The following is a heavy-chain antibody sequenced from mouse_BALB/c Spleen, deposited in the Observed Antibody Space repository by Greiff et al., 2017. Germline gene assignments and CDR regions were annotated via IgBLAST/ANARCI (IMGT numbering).Heavy chain of an antibody. V-gene: IGHV5-17*02. CDR2: ISSGSSTI. CDR3: ARPYGSSSYAMDY. D-gene: IGHD1-1*01. CDR1: GFTFSSFG. J-gene: IGHJ4*01. Sequence: EVKLVESGGGLVQPGGSRKLSCAASGFTFSSFGMHWVRQAPEKGLEWVAYISSGSSTIYYADTGKGRFTISRDNPKNTLFLQMTSLRSEDTAMYYCARPYGSSSYAMDYWGQGTSVTVSS.